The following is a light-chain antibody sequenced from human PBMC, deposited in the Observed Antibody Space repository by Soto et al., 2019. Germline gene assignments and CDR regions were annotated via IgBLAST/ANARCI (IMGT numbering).Light chain of an antibody. CDR3: LKYGSSPGWT. CDR2: AAS. CDR1: QTVDSNF. Sequence: VLTQSPVTLTLSPGERATLSCRASQTVDSNFLAWYQQKPGQAPRLLIYAASTRATGIPDRFSGSGSGTDFTLTIGRLDPEDFAVYYCLKYGSSPGWTFGPGTKVDIK. V-gene: IGKV3-20*01. J-gene: IGKJ1*01.